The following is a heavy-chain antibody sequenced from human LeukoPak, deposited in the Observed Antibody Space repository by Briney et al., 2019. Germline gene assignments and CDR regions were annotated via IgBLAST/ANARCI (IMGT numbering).Heavy chain of an antibody. CDR1: GFTYSSYA. CDR3: ARVDYDFWSGYYSYYYYYYMDV. CDR2: ISGSGTST. D-gene: IGHD3-3*01. Sequence: GGSLRLSCAASGFTYSSYAMSWVRQAPGKGLEWVSGISGSGTSTYYADSVKGRFTTSRDSSKNSLYLQMNSLRAEDTAVYYCARVDYDFWSGYYSYYYYYYMDVWGKGTTVTVSS. J-gene: IGHJ6*03. V-gene: IGHV3-23*01.